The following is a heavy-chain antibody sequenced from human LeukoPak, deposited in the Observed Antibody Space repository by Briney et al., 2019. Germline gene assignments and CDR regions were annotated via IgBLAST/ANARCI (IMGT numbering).Heavy chain of an antibody. CDR2: IYYSGST. D-gene: IGHD6-13*01. CDR1: GGSISSGGYY. V-gene: IGHV4-31*03. CDR3: ARSSSWYTYNWFDP. J-gene: IGHJ5*02. Sequence: SETLSLTCTVSGGSISSGGYYWSWIRQHPGKGLEWIGYIYYSGSTYYNPSLKSRVTISVDTSKNQFSLKLSSVTAADTAVYYCARSSSWYTYNWFDPWGQGTLVTVSS.